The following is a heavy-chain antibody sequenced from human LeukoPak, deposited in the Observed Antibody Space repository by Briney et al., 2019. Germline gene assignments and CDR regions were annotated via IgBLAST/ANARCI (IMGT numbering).Heavy chain of an antibody. CDR2: LIPNFGTA. J-gene: IGHJ4*02. CDR3: ARRNWNYVFDY. CDR1: GGTFSTYA. Sequence: SVKVSCKASGGTFSTYAITWVRQAPGQGLEWMGGLIPNFGTARGAQKFQGRVTITADESTSTAYMELSSLRSEDTAVYYCARRNWNYVFDYWGQGTLVTVSS. D-gene: IGHD1-7*01. V-gene: IGHV1-69*13.